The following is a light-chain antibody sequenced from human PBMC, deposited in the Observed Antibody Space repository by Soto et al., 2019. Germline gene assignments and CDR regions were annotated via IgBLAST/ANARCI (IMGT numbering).Light chain of an antibody. Sequence: DIQMTQSPSTVSASVGDAVTITCRASQSISTWLAWYQQKPGKAPNLLIYDASTLESGGPSGFSGSGSGTEFTLTISSLQPDDSATYYCQQYNSYWTFGQGTKVDIK. CDR1: QSISTW. CDR3: QQYNSYWT. J-gene: IGKJ1*01. V-gene: IGKV1-5*01. CDR2: DAS.